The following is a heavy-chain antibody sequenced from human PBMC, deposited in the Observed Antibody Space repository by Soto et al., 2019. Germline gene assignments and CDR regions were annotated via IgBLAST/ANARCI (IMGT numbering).Heavy chain of an antibody. D-gene: IGHD3-3*01. V-gene: IGHV3-23*01. CDR1: GFTFSNYA. Sequence: GGSLRLSCAGSGFTFSNYAMTWVRQAPGMGLDWVSTITSGDGTTYYADSVRGRFPISRDNSKNSLFLQMTSLKAQDTAVYYCVKDWSGKTCPCMDVWGQGTTVTVSS. CDR3: VKDWSGKTCPCMDV. CDR2: ITSGDGTT. J-gene: IGHJ6*02.